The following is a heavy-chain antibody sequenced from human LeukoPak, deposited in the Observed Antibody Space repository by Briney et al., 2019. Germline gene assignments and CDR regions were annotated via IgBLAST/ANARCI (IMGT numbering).Heavy chain of an antibody. CDR1: GGSFSGYY. CDR3: ARGRYGSSFDY. V-gene: IGHV4-34*09. J-gene: IGHJ4*02. D-gene: IGHD3-10*01. Sequence: SETLSLTCAVYGGSFSGYYWSWIRQHPGKGLEWIGYIKYSGSTYYNPSLKSRATISADTSKNQFSLKLSSVTAADTAVYYCARGRYGSSFDYWGQGTLVTVSS. CDR2: IKYSGST.